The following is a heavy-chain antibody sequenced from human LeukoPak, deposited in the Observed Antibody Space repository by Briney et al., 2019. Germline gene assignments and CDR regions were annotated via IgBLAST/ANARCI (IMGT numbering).Heavy chain of an antibody. CDR2: IYYSGST. D-gene: IGHD6-13*01. CDR3: TRRRGGSSLFGY. J-gene: IGHJ4*02. V-gene: IGHV4-31*03. CDR1: GGSISSGGYY. Sequence: SQTLSLTCTVSGGSISSGGYYWSWLRQHPGKGLEWIGYIYYSGSTYYNPSLKSRVTISVDTSKNQFSLNLNSVTAADTAVYYCTRRRGGSSLFGYWGQGTLVTVSS.